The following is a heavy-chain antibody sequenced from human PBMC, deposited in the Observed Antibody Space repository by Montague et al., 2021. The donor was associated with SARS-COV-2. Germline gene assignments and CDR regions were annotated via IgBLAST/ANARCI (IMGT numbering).Heavy chain of an antibody. Sequence: SETLSLTCAVYGGSFSGYYWNWIRQPPGKGLEWIGEINHSGSTNYNPSLKSRVTMSVDTSKKQFSLKLSSVTAADTAVYYCARGARQGDGFRSGSFAYWGQGTLVTVSS. CDR1: GGSFSGYY. V-gene: IGHV4-34*01. J-gene: IGHJ4*02. D-gene: IGHD2-21*01. CDR2: INHSGST. CDR3: ARGARQGDGFRSGSFAY.